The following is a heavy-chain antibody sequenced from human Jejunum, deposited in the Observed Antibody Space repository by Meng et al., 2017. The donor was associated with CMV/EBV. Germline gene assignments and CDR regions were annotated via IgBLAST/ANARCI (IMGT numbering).Heavy chain of an antibody. Sequence: SGGSISTSYWHWIRQPPGKGLEWIGYFYYSGITKYDPSLKSRVTISLDRSKNQLSLKMTSVTAGDTALYYCARERTQSYYPSRYFDYWGQGTLVTVS. D-gene: IGHD1-26*01. CDR2: FYYSGIT. CDR1: GGSISTSY. V-gene: IGHV4-59*01. CDR3: ARERTQSYYPSRYFDY. J-gene: IGHJ4*02.